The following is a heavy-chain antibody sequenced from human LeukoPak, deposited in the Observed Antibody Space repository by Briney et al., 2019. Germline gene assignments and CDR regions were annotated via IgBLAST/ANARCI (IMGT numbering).Heavy chain of an antibody. D-gene: IGHD3-10*01. CDR3: ARVPVTMVRGVTPGDYFDY. CDR1: GYTFTSYG. V-gene: IGHV1-18*01. CDR2: ISGYNGNT. J-gene: IGHJ4*02. Sequence: VASVKVSCKTSGYTFTSYGISWVRQAPGQGLEWMGWISGYNGNTHYAQKLQGRVTMTTDTSTSTAYMELRSLRSDDTAVYYCARVPVTMVRGVTPGDYFDYWGQGTLVTVSS.